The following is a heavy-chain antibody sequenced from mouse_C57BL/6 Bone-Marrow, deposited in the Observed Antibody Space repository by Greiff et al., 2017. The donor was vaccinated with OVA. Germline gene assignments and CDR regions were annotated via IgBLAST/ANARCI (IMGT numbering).Heavy chain of an antibody. CDR1: GYSITSGYY. Sequence: EVKLEESGPGLVKPSQSLSLTCSVTGYSITSGYYWNWIRQFPGNKLEWMGYISYDGSNNYNPSLKNRISITRDTSKNQFFLKLNSVTTEDTATYYCARDYSNSPWFAYWGQGTLVTVSA. V-gene: IGHV3-6*01. D-gene: IGHD2-5*01. J-gene: IGHJ3*01. CDR3: ARDYSNSPWFAY. CDR2: ISYDGSN.